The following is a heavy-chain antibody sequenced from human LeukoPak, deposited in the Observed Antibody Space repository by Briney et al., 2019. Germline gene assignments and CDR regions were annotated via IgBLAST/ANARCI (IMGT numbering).Heavy chain of an antibody. J-gene: IGHJ4*02. CDR1: RGTFSSYA. Sequence: ASVKVSCKASRGTFSSYAISWVRQAPGQGLEWMGRIIPILGIANYAQKFQGRVTITADKSTSTAYMELSSLRSEDKAVYYCASEVRYYDFWSGGFSAPPYYFDYWGQGTLVTVSS. D-gene: IGHD3-3*01. CDR3: ASEVRYYDFWSGGFSAPPYYFDY. CDR2: IIPILGIA. V-gene: IGHV1-69*04.